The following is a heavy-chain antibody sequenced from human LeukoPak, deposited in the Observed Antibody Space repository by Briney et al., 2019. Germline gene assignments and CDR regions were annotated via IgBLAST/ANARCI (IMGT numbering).Heavy chain of an antibody. CDR1: GGSISSSSYY. Sequence: SETLSLTCTVSGGSISSSSYYWGWIRQPPGKGLEWIGSICYSGSAYYNPSLKSRVTISVDTSKNQFSLKLSSVTAADTAVYYCARVDTTIFGVVIMGFDPWGQGTLVTVSS. J-gene: IGHJ5*02. CDR3: ARVDTTIFGVVIMGFDP. D-gene: IGHD3-3*01. CDR2: ICYSGSA. V-gene: IGHV4-39*01.